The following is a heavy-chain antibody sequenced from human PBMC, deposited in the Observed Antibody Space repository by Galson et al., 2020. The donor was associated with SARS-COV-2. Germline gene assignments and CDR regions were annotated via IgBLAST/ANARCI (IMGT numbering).Heavy chain of an antibody. V-gene: IGHV3-30*03. CDR2: ISNDGSNK. CDR1: GFTVNSYA. CDR3: AREDGQNYDFWSGRPTTGNGLDV. J-gene: IGHJ6*02. D-gene: IGHD3-3*01. Sequence: PGGSLRLSCAASGFTVNSYAMHWVRQAPGKGLEWVAVISNDGSNKYYADSVKGRFTISRDNAKNTLYLEMNSLRVEDTGVYFCAREDGQNYDFWSGRPTTGNGLDVWGQGTTVTVFS.